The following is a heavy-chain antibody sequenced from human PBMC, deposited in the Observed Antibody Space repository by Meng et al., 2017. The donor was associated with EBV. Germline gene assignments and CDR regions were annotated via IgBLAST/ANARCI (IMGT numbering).Heavy chain of an antibody. Sequence: QVQLQQWGAGLLKPSEPLSPTCAVYGGSVNGYFWSWIRQPPGKGLEWIGELHHSGSTNYNPSLKSRLMISVDTSKNQFSLNLTSVTAADTAVYYCARVSPKRYFDYLAPPDYWGQGTLVTVSS. V-gene: IGHV4-34*01. CDR2: LHHSGST. CDR1: GGSVNGYF. D-gene: IGHD3-9*01. CDR3: ARVSPKRYFDYLAPPDY. J-gene: IGHJ4*02.